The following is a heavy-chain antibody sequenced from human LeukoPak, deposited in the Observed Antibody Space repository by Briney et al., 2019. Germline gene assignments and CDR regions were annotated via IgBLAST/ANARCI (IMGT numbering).Heavy chain of an antibody. Sequence: SETLSLTCAVYGGSFSGYYWSWIRQPPGKGLEWIGEINHSGSTNYNPSLKSRVTISVDTSKNQFSLKLSSVTAADTAVYYCARGPYYYYYGMGVWGQGTTVTVSS. V-gene: IGHV4-34*01. CDR2: INHSGST. CDR1: GGSFSGYY. CDR3: ARGPYYYYYGMGV. J-gene: IGHJ6*02.